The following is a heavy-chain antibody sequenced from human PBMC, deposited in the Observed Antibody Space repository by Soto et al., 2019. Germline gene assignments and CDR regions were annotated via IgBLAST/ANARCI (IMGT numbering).Heavy chain of an antibody. CDR3: ALEKSTTKGPFEY. CDR1: GFNLKTSG. V-gene: IGHV3-23*01. D-gene: IGHD3-3*01. CDR2: VSRDDDTT. J-gene: IGHJ4*02. Sequence: GGSLRLSCAASGFNLKTSGMAWVRQAPGMGLEWVSAVSRDDDTTFYADSVRGRFTISRDTSKNTLFLQMNRLGVEDTAVYFCALEKSTTKGPFEYWGQGTLVTVSS.